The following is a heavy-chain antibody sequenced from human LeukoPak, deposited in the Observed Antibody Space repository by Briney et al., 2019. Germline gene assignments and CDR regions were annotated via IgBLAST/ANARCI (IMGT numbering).Heavy chain of an antibody. Sequence: GGSLRLSCAASGFTVSSNYMSWVRQAPGKGLEWVSYISSSSSTIYYADSVKGRFTISRDNAKNSLYLQMNSLRAEDTAVYYCANGPRAFDIWGQGTMVTVSS. CDR1: GFTVSSNY. CDR3: ANGPRAFDI. V-gene: IGHV3-48*04. J-gene: IGHJ3*02. CDR2: ISSSSSTI.